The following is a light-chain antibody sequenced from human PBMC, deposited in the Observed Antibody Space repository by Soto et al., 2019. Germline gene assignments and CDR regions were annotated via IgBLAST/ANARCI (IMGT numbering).Light chain of an antibody. CDR2: DAS. J-gene: IGKJ1*01. CDR1: QSVSSN. CDR3: QQYGISRT. Sequence: EIVMTQSPATLSVSPGERATLSCRASQSVSSNLAWYQQKPGQAPRLLIYDASTRATGIPARFSGSGSGTEFTLTISSLQSEDFAFYYCQQYGISRTFGQGTKVDIK. V-gene: IGKV3-15*01.